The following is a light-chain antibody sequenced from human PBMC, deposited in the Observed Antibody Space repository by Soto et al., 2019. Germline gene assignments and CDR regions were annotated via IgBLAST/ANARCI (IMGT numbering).Light chain of an antibody. CDR1: RLVNNRN. Sequence: EVVLTQSPVTLSVSPGTRATLSCGAGRLVNNRNFAWYQQRQGQAPRPLFFGASSRATGIPDRFSGSGSGTDFTLTITRLESEDFAVYFCQQFDSSPVTFGGGTKVEIK. J-gene: IGKJ4*01. CDR3: QQFDSSPVT. CDR2: GAS. V-gene: IGKV3-20*01.